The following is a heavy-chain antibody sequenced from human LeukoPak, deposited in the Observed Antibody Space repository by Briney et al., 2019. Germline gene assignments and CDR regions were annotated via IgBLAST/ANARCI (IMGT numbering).Heavy chain of an antibody. D-gene: IGHD2-15*01. J-gene: IGHJ5*02. Sequence: GGSLRLSCAASGFTFNNYPMNWVRQAPGKGLEWVSSISRNGIYIKYVDSVKGRFTVSRDNAKNSLYLQMNSLRAEDTAGYYCARDGLPATVANWFDPWGEGTLVTVSS. CDR2: ISRNGIYI. CDR3: ARDGLPATVANWFDP. V-gene: IGHV3-21*01. CDR1: GFTFNNYP.